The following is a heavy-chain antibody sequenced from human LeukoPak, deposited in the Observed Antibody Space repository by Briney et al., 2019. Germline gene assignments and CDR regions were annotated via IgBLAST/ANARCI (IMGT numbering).Heavy chain of an antibody. CDR2: ISGSDGNT. CDR3: ARDPLVPGGGFDY. CDR1: GFTFSNFA. V-gene: IGHV3-23*01. D-gene: IGHD3-9*01. Sequence: GGSLRLSCATSGFTFSNFAMHWVRQAPGKGLEWVSVISGSDGNTYYADSVTGRFTISRDNSKNTVYLQMNSLRAEDTAVYYCARDPLVPGGGFDYWGQGTLVTVSS. J-gene: IGHJ4*02.